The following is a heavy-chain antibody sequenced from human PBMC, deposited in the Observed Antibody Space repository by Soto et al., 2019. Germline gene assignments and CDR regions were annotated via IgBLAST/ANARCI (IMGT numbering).Heavy chain of an antibody. D-gene: IGHD6-25*01. CDR3: ARSREIIASAGSFDY. J-gene: IGHJ4*02. CDR1: GFTFENYA. Sequence: GGSLRLSCVASGFTFENYAMSWVRQAPGKGLEWVSAISGSGGTTYYSDSVKGRFTISRDSSKNTLHLQMKSLRAEDTAVYYCARSREIIASAGSFDYWGQGTLVTVSS. V-gene: IGHV3-23*01. CDR2: ISGSGGTT.